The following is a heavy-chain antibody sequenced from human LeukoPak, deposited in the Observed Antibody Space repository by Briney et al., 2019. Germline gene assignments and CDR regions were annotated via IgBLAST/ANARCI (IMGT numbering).Heavy chain of an antibody. V-gene: IGHV4-39*01. CDR1: GDSVSSNNHY. CDR2: IYYTGST. Sequence: PSETLSLTCSVSGDSVSSNNHYWGWIRQPPGKGLEWIGSIYYTGSTYYYSSLKSRVTMYVDTSKNQFSLKLSSVTAADTAVYYCARHSTYFMPTTRTFDYWGQRALATLSS. CDR3: ARHSTYFMPTTRTFDY. D-gene: IGHD1-1*01. J-gene: IGHJ4*02.